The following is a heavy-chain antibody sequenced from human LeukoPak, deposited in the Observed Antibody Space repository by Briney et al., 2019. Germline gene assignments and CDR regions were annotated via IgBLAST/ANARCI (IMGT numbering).Heavy chain of an antibody. Sequence: GGSLRLSCAASGLIFSAFEMNWVRQAPGKGLEWVSYISSSGSTRYYADPVKGRFSISRDNAKNSLDLQMSSRRAEDTAIYYCARIIPPYDAFDLWGQGTWVTVSS. CDR2: ISSSGSTR. D-gene: IGHD2-21*01. V-gene: IGHV3-48*03. CDR3: ARIIPPYDAFDL. J-gene: IGHJ3*01. CDR1: GLIFSAFE.